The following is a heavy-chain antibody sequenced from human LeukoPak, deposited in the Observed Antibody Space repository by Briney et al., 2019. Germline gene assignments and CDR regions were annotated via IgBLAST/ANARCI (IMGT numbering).Heavy chain of an antibody. D-gene: IGHD2-21*01. V-gene: IGHV1-8*01. CDR1: GYTFTNFD. CDR2: MNPVSGNA. CDR3: ARAFTTFVVVIALEY. J-gene: IGHJ4*02. Sequence: GASVKVSCKASGYTFTNFDINWVRQAPGQGLEWMGWMNPVSGNAGSAQKFQGRVTLTRDTSISTAYMELSSLRSDDTAVYFCARAFTTFVVVIALEYWGQGSLVAVSS.